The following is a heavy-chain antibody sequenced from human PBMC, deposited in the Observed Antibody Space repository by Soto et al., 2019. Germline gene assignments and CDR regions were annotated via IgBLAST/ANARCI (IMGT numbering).Heavy chain of an antibody. D-gene: IGHD1-7*01. CDR1: GFIFHTYA. Sequence: GGSLRLSCVASGFIFHTYAMNWVRQAPGKGLEWVSAISASGDSTFYADSLRGRFTISRDNSKDTLYLQMNSLTAEDTALYYCSKGTGTTRLYSMDVWGQGTTVTVSS. CDR2: ISASGDST. CDR3: SKGTGTTRLYSMDV. J-gene: IGHJ6*02. V-gene: IGHV3-23*01.